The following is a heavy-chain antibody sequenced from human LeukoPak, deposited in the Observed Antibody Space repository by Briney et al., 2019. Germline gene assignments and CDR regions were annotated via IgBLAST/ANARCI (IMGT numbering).Heavy chain of an antibody. J-gene: IGHJ4*02. CDR2: INSGGSET. CDR3: ARVLWNGDYPRFDY. Sequence: GGSLRLSCAASGFMFGTFWMHWVRQTPGKGLLWVSRINSGGSETTYADSVKGRFTISRDNSKNTLYLQMYSLRAEDTAVHYCARVLWNGDYPRFDYWGQGTLVTVSS. V-gene: IGHV3-74*01. CDR1: GFMFGTFW. D-gene: IGHD4-17*01.